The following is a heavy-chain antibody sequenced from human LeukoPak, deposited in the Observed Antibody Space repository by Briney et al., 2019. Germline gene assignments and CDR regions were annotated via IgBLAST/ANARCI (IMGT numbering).Heavy chain of an antibody. D-gene: IGHD5-24*01. CDR2: ISYDGTNK. J-gene: IGHJ6*03. Sequence: PGGSLRLSCAASGFTFSSYGMHWVRQAPGKGLEWVAVISYDGTNKYYADSVKGRFTISRDNSKNTLYLQMNSLRAEDTAVYYCAKDQDAYYYMDVWGKGTTVTVSS. CDR3: AKDQDAYYYMDV. CDR1: GFTFSSYG. V-gene: IGHV3-30*18.